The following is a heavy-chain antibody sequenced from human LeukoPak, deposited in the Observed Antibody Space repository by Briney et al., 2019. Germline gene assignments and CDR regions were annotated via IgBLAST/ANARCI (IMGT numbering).Heavy chain of an antibody. CDR2: IYPGDSDT. D-gene: IGHD3-22*01. Sequence: RGESLKISCKGSGYSFTSYWMGWVRQMPGKGLEWMGIIYPGDSDTRYSPSFQGQVTISADKSISTAYLQWSSLKASDTAMYYCASTSYYYDSSGYHDAFDIWGQGTMVTVSS. CDR3: ASTSYYYDSSGYHDAFDI. J-gene: IGHJ3*02. CDR1: GYSFTSYW. V-gene: IGHV5-51*01.